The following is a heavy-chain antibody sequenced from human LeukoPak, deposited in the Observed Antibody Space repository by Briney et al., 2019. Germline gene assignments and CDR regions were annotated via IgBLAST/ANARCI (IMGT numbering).Heavy chain of an antibody. CDR2: INPNSGGT. CDR3: ATTRRYSSSWLFDY. V-gene: IGHV1-2*06. D-gene: IGHD6-13*01. Sequence: ASVKVSCKASGYTFTGYYMHWVRQAPGQGLEWMGRINPNSGGTNYAQKFQGRVTMTRDTSISTAYMELSRLRSDDTAVYYCATTRRYSSSWLFDYWGQGTLVAVSS. J-gene: IGHJ4*02. CDR1: GYTFTGYY.